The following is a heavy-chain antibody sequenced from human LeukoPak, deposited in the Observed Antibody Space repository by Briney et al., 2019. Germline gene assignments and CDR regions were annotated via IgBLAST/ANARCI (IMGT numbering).Heavy chain of an antibody. CDR1: GYTFTGYY. V-gene: IGHV1-2*02. D-gene: IGHD3-3*01. CDR2: INPNSGGT. J-gene: IGHJ5*02. CDR3: ARDGTRFLEWLGGWFDP. Sequence: ASVKVSCKTSGYTFTGYYMHWVRQAPGQGLEWMGWINPNSGGTNYAQKFQGRVTMTRDTSISTAYMELSRLRSDDTAVYYCARDGTRFLEWLGGWFDPWGQGTLVTVSS.